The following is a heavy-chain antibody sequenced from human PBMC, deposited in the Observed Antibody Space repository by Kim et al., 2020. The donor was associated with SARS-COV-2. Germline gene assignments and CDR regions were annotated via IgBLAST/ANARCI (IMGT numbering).Heavy chain of an antibody. CDR3: AKDRCSSTSCYFKYDGSGLDY. V-gene: IGHV3-33*06. CDR2: IWYDGSNK. J-gene: IGHJ4*02. D-gene: IGHD2-2*01. CDR1: GFTFSSYG. Sequence: GGSLRLSCAASGFTFSSYGMHWVRQAPGKGLEWVAVIWYDGSNKYYADSVKGRFTISRDNSKNTLYLQMNSLRAEDTAVYYCAKDRCSSTSCYFKYDGSGLDYWGQGTLVTVSS.